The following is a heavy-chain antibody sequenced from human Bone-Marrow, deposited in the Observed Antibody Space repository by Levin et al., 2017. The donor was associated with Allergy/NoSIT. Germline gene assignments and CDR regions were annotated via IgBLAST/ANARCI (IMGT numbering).Heavy chain of an antibody. D-gene: IGHD3-9*01. CDR3: AKDFYRGRLFDWLLSSS. CDR1: GFTFSSYA. J-gene: IGHJ5*02. V-gene: IGHV3-30*18. Sequence: PGGSLRLSCVASGFTFSSYAMHWVRQAPGKGLEWVAVISDDGTDKYYADSVKGRFTISRDKSKNTLYLQMNSLRVEDTAVYYCAKDFYRGRLFDWLLSSSWGQGTLVTVSS. CDR2: ISDDGTDK.